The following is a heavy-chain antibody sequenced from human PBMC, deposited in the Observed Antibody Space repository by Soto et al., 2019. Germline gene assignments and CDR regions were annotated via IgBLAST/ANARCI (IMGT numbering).Heavy chain of an antibody. D-gene: IGHD5-12*01. V-gene: IGHV3-23*01. J-gene: IGHJ6*02. CDR1: GFTFSSYA. Sequence: PGGSLRLSCAASGFTFSSYAMSWVRQAPGKGLEWVSAISGSGGSTYYADSVKGRFTISRDNSKNTLYLQMNSLRAEDTAVYYCAKDRLGGYGYDFYYGMDVWGQGTTVTVSS. CDR3: AKDRLGGYGYDFYYGMDV. CDR2: ISGSGGST.